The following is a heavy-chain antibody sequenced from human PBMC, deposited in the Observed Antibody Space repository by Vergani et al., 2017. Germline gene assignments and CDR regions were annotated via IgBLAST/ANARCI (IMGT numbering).Heavy chain of an antibody. V-gene: IGHV3-23*01. J-gene: IGHJ4*02. D-gene: IGHD3-22*01. CDR2: ISGSGGST. CDR3: AKAEAPGTIVVVILPTQGHKYYFDY. Sequence: EVQLLESGGGLVQPGGSLRLSCAASGFTFSSYAMSWVRQAPGKGLEWVSAISGSGGSTYYADSVKGRFTISRDNSKNTLYLQMNSLRAEDTAVYYCAKAEAPGTIVVVILPTQGHKYYFDYWGQGTLVTVSS. CDR1: GFTFSSYA.